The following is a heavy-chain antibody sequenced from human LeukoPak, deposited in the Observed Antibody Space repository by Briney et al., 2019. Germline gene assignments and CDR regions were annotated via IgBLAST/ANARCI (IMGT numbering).Heavy chain of an antibody. J-gene: IGHJ4*02. CDR3: ARARCSNTSCWKFDY. Sequence: PSETLFLTCTVSGVSITSYYWSWIRQPAGKGLEWIGRIHTSGSTNYNPSLKSRVTMSVDTSKNQFSLKLSSVTAADTAVYYCARARCSNTSCWKFDYWGQGNLVSVSS. V-gene: IGHV4-4*07. CDR1: GVSITSYY. D-gene: IGHD2-2*01. CDR2: IHTSGST.